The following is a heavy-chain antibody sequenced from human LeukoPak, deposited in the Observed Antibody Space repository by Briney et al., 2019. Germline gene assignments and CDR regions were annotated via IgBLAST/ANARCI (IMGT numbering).Heavy chain of an antibody. CDR3: AAAVAGTTHPFDY. Sequence: SETLSLTCAVYGGSFSGYYWSWIRQPPGKGLEWIGEINHSGSTNYNPSLKSRVTMSVDTSKNQFSLKLSSVTAADTAVYYCAAAVAGTTHPFDYWGQGTLVTVSS. CDR1: GGSFSGYY. D-gene: IGHD6-19*01. J-gene: IGHJ4*02. V-gene: IGHV4-34*01. CDR2: INHSGST.